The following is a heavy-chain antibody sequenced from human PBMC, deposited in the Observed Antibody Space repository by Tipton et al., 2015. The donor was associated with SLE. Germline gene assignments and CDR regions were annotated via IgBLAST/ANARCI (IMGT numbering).Heavy chain of an antibody. J-gene: IGHJ4*02. V-gene: IGHV3-21*01. CDR3: ARGSRVWTDYFDC. CDR2: ISSRSSYI. Sequence: SLRLSCAASGFTFSTYSMTWVRQAPGKGLEWVSSISSRSSYIYYADSVKGRFTITRDNAKNSLYLQMNSLRAEDTAVYYCARGSRVWTDYFDCWGQGTLVTGSS. CDR1: GFTFSTYS. D-gene: IGHD5/OR15-5a*01.